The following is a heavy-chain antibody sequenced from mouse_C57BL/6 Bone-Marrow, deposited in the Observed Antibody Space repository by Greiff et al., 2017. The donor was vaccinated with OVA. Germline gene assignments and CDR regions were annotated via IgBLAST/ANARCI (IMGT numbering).Heavy chain of an antibody. CDR2: IYPRSGNT. CDR1: GYTFTSYG. Sequence: QVQLQPSGAELARPGASVKLSCKASGYTFTSYGISWVKQRTGQGLEWIGEIYPRSGNTYSNEKFKGKATLTADKSSSTAYMELRSLTSEDSAVYFCARSYYYHWYLDVWGTGTTVTVSS. CDR3: ARSYYYHWYLDV. D-gene: IGHD2-4*01. V-gene: IGHV1-81*01. J-gene: IGHJ1*03.